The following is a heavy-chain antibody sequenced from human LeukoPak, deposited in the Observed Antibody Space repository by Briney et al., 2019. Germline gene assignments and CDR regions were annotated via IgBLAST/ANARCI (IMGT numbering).Heavy chain of an antibody. CDR3: ARDGVSVAGAYYFDY. Sequence: GGSLRLSCAASGFTFSSYAMHWVRQAPGKGLEYVSAISSNGGSTYYANSVKGRFTISRDNSKNTLYLQMGSLRAEDMAVYYCARDGVSVAGAYYFDYWGQGTLVTVSS. J-gene: IGHJ4*02. D-gene: IGHD6-19*01. CDR1: GFTFSSYA. CDR2: ISSNGGST. V-gene: IGHV3-64*01.